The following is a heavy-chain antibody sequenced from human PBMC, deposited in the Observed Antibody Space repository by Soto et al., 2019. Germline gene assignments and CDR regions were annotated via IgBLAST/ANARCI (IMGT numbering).Heavy chain of an antibody. D-gene: IGHD3-22*01. J-gene: IGHJ5*02. CDR2: IIPIFGTA. CDR1: GGTFSSYA. CDR3: ARVLHYYDSSGYYRENNWFDP. Sequence: QVQLVQSGAEVKKPGSSVKVSCKASGGTFSSYAISWVRQAPGQGLEWMGGIIPIFGTANYAQKFQGRVTITADESTGTAYMELSSLRSEDTAVYYCARVLHYYDSSGYYRENNWFDPWGQGTLVTVSS. V-gene: IGHV1-69*01.